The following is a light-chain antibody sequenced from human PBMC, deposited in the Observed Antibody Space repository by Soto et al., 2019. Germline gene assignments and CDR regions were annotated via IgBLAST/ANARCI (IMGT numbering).Light chain of an antibody. CDR2: KAS. CDR3: QHYNSYSEA. Sequence: DIQMTQSPSTLSGSVGDRVTITCRASQTISSWLAWYQQKPGKAPKLLIYKASTLKSGVPSRFSGSGSGTEFPLTISRLQPDDFATYYCQHYNSYSEAFGQGTKVEIK. V-gene: IGKV1-5*03. J-gene: IGKJ1*01. CDR1: QTISSW.